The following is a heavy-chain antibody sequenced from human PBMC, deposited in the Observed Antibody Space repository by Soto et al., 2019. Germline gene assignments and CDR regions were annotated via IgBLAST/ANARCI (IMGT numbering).Heavy chain of an antibody. CDR2: ISYDGSNK. CDR1: GFTFSSHG. D-gene: IGHD3-3*01. CDR3: AKTNLEWVSDAAFDL. Sequence: QVQLVESGGGVVQPGRSLRLSCAASGFTFSSHGMHWVRQAPGKGLEWVAVISYDGSNKFYADSVKGRVTISRDNSKNTLFLQMNSLRGDDTAVYYCAKTNLEWVSDAAFDLWGQGTSVTVSS. J-gene: IGHJ3*01. V-gene: IGHV3-30*18.